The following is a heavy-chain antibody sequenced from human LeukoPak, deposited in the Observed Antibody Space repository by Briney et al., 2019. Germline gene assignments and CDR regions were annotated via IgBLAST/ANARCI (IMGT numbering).Heavy chain of an antibody. CDR3: ARQAYYSPSGSWTGFDF. CDR1: GDSFGGYY. CDR2: IHTSGGT. V-gene: IGHV4-4*09. J-gene: IGHJ4*02. D-gene: IGHD3-10*01. Sequence: SETLSLTCTVSGDSFGGYYWTWIRQPPGKGLEWIGYIHTSGGTNYNPSLESRVTMSVDTSKNQFSLKLTSVTAADTAVYFCARQAYYSPSGSWTGFDFWGQGTLASVSS.